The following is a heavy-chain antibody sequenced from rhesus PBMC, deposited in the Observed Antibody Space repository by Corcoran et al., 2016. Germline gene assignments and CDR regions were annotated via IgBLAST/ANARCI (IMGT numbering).Heavy chain of an antibody. J-gene: IGHJ3*01. CDR2: IRSGGST. CDR1: GGSISSNY. V-gene: IGHV4-160*01. Sequence: QVQLQQWGEGLVKPSETLSLTCAGYGGSISSNYWSWIRQPPGMGLEWIGRIRSGGSTNYNPSRKSRVTISIDASKSQFSLKLSSVTAADTAVYYCASTYGGGWYDSFDFWGQGLRVTVSS. D-gene: IGHD6-31*01. CDR3: ASTYGGGWYDSFDF.